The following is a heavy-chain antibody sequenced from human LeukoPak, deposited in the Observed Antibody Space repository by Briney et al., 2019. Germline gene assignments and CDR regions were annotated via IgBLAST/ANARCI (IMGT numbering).Heavy chain of an antibody. Sequence: PGGSLRLSCAASGFTFDNYGMHWVRQAPGKGLEWVSVIYSGGTTYHADSVKGRFTITRDNSKNTLYLQMNSLRVEDTAVYYCARETGSYLGHWGQGTLVTVSS. J-gene: IGHJ4*02. CDR2: IYSGGTT. V-gene: IGHV3-53*01. CDR3: ARETGSYLGH. CDR1: GFTFDNYG. D-gene: IGHD1-26*01.